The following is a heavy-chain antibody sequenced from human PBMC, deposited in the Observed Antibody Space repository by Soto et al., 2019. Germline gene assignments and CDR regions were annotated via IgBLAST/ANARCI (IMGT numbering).Heavy chain of an antibody. CDR3: VRDGTKTLRDWFDP. D-gene: IGHD1-1*01. CDR1: GASISGFY. Sequence: SSETLSLTCTVSGASISGFYCSWIRKSAGKGLEWIGRIYATGTTDYNPSLKSRVMMSVDTSKKQFSLKLRSVTAADTAVYYCVRDGTKTLRDWFDPWGQGISVTVSS. J-gene: IGHJ5*02. V-gene: IGHV4-4*07. CDR2: IYATGTT.